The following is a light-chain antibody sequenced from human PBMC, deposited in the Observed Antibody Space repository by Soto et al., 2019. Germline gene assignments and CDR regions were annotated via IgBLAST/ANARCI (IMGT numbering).Light chain of an antibody. CDR3: QQRSTWPT. CDR2: DAS. Sequence: VLTQYPPTLSLSPGKRATPSFRASESVDFHLAWYQQKPGQAPRLLIYDASVRATGTPARFSGSGSGTDFTLTISSLEPEDFALYYCQQRSTWPTFGQGTRLEIK. CDR1: ESVDFH. V-gene: IGKV3-11*01. J-gene: IGKJ5*01.